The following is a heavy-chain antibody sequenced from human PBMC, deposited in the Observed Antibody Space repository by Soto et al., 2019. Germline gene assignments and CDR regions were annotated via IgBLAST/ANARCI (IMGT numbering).Heavy chain of an antibody. D-gene: IGHD2-21*02. Sequence: SETLSLTCTVSGASMSTSPYYWDWIRQPPGKGLEWIGSFYYTGSTYYKLSLKSRVTISVDTSKNQFSLNLTSVTAADTAVYYCARSTAKLDFWGQGTLVTVSS. J-gene: IGHJ4*02. CDR1: GASMSTSPYY. CDR2: FYYTGST. V-gene: IGHV4-39*01. CDR3: ARSTAKLDF.